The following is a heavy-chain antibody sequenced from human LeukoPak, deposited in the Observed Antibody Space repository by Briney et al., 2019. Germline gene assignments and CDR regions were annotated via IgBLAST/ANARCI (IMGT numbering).Heavy chain of an antibody. CDR1: GFTFSSYS. V-gene: IGHV3-21*01. D-gene: IGHD4-17*01. CDR2: ISSSSSYI. Sequence: GGSLRLSCAASGFTFSSYSMNWVRQAPGKGLEWVSSISSSSSYIYYADSVKGRFTISRDNAKNSLYLQINSLRAEDTAVYYCARVPVTGAFDIWGQGTMVTVSS. CDR3: ARVPVTGAFDI. J-gene: IGHJ3*02.